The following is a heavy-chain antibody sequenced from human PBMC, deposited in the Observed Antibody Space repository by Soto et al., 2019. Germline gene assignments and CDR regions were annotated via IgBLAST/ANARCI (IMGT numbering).Heavy chain of an antibody. D-gene: IGHD6-13*01. CDR2: ISYDGSNK. CDR3: ARDLAAAAKNGGSYYYYGMDV. Sequence: GGSLRLSCAASGFTFSSYAMHWVRQAPGKGLEWVAVISYDGSNKYYADSVKGRFTISRDNSKNTLYLQMNSLRAEDTAVYYCARDLAAAAKNGGSYYYYGMDVWGQGTTVTVSS. V-gene: IGHV3-30-3*01. CDR1: GFTFSSYA. J-gene: IGHJ6*02.